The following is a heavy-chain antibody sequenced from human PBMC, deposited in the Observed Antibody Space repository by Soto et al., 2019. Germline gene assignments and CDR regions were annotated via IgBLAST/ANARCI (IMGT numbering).Heavy chain of an antibody. CDR3: ARDHCSSGGRCYPLGYYYGMDV. Sequence: QVQLVESGGGVVQPGRSLRLSCAASGFTFSSYAMHWVRQAPGTGLEGVAVISYDGSNKYYADSVKGRFTISRDNYKNTLYLQMSSLRAEDTAVYYGARDHCSSGGRCYPLGYYYGMDVWGQGTTFTVSS. CDR2: ISYDGSNK. D-gene: IGHD2-15*01. CDR1: GFTFSSYA. V-gene: IGHV3-30-3*01. J-gene: IGHJ6*02.